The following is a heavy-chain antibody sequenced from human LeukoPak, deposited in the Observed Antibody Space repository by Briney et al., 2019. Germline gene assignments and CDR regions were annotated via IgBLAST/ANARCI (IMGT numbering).Heavy chain of an antibody. V-gene: IGHV1-8*01. CDR1: GYTFTSFD. J-gene: IGHJ6*04. CDR3: ARNQVATGLRGV. CDR2: MNPNSGNT. Sequence: GASVKVSCKASGYTFTSFDINWVRQATGQGPEWMGWMNPNSGNTGYAQKFQGRGSMTRDTSINTAYRELSSLGSEDTAVYDWARNQVATGLRGVGAKGTPVIVSS. D-gene: IGHD5-12*01.